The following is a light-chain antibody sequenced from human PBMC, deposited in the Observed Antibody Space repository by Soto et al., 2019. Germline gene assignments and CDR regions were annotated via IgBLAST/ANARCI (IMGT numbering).Light chain of an antibody. Sequence: EIVLTQSPGTLSLSPGERATLSCRASQSVSSSYLVWYQQKPGQAPRLLIYSTSSRATGIPDRFSGSGFGTDFTLTISRLEPEDFAVYFCQQRYNWPPLTFGQGTRLEIK. V-gene: IGKV3D-20*02. J-gene: IGKJ5*01. CDR3: QQRYNWPPLT. CDR2: STS. CDR1: QSVSSSY.